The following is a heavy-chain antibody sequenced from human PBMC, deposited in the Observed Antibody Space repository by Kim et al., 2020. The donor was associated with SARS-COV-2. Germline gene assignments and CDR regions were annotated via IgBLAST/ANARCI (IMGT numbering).Heavy chain of an antibody. J-gene: IGHJ4*02. CDR3: AKSDYSGNPAPYS. Sequence: GGSLRLSCAASGFTFSTYDMTWVRQAPGKGLEWVSSISNGGTYYADSVKGRFTISRDNSKNTLYLQMSSLRAEDTAVYFCAKSDYSGNPAPYSWGQGTLVTVSS. CDR2: ISNGGT. D-gene: IGHD4-4*01. CDR1: GFTFSTYD. V-gene: IGHV3-23*01.